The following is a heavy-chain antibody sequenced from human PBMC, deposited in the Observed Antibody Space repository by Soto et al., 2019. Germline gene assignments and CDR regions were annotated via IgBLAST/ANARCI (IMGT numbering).Heavy chain of an antibody. V-gene: IGHV4-34*01. D-gene: IGHD3-9*01. Sequence: LSLTCAVYGGSFSGYYWSWIRQPPGKGLEWIGEINHSGSTNYNPSLKSRVTISVDTSKNQFSLKLSSVTAADTAVYYCATAGIDYDILTGYYLGGYYFDYWGQGTLVTVSS. CDR1: GGSFSGYY. J-gene: IGHJ4*02. CDR2: INHSGST. CDR3: ATAGIDYDILTGYYLGGYYFDY.